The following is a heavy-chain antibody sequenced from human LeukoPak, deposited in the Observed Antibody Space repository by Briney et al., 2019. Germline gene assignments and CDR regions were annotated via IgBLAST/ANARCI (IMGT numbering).Heavy chain of an antibody. D-gene: IGHD1-14*01. Sequence: GGSLRLSCAASRFTFGSYWMHWVRQAPGKGLVWVSRINTDGSSTTYADSVKGRFTISRDNAKNTLYLQMNSLRAEDTAVYYCASRTGVYWGQGTLVTVSS. CDR3: ASRTGVY. J-gene: IGHJ4*02. CDR2: INTDGSST. V-gene: IGHV3-74*01. CDR1: RFTFGSYW.